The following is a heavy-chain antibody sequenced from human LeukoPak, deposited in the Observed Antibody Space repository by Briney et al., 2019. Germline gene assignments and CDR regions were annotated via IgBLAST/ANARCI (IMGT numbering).Heavy chain of an antibody. D-gene: IGHD4-23*01. CDR3: ARGHYGGNRYFDN. CDR2: IHPNSGKT. J-gene: IGHJ4*02. V-gene: IGHV1-8*01. Sequence: ASVKVSCKASGYTFRSYEINWVRQAPSQGLEWVGWIHPNSGKTGYAQKFQGRVTMTRDTSTETAFMELSSLKFDDTAIFYCARGHYGGNRYFDNWGQGTLVTVSS. CDR1: GYTFRSYE.